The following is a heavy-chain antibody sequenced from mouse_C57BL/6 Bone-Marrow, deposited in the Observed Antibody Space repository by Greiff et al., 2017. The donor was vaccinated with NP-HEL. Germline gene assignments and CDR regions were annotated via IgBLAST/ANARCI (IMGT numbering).Heavy chain of an antibody. CDR2: IYPGDGDT. Sequence: VQLQQSGAELVKPGASVKISCKASGYAFSSYWLNWVKQRPGKGLEWIGQIYPGDGDTNYNGKFKGKATLTADKSSSTAYMPLSSLTSEDSAVYFCARSGLRRRNYFDYWGQGTTLTVSS. D-gene: IGHD2-4*01. CDR3: ARSGLRRRNYFDY. J-gene: IGHJ2*01. V-gene: IGHV1-80*01. CDR1: GYAFSSYW.